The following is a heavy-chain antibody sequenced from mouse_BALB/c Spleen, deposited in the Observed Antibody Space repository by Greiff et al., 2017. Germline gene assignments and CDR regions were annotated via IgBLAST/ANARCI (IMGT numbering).Heavy chain of an antibody. J-gene: IGHJ4*01. CDR1: GYTFTSYT. CDR3: ARRGSSYAMGY. CDR2: INPSSGYT. V-gene: IGHV1-4*02. Sequence: QVQLKQSGPELMKPGASVKISCKASGYTFTSYTMHWVKQRPGQGLEWIGYINPSSGYTEYKQKFKDKTTLTADKSSSTAYMQLSSLTSEDSAGCYCARRGSSYAMGYWGQGNSGTVSS.